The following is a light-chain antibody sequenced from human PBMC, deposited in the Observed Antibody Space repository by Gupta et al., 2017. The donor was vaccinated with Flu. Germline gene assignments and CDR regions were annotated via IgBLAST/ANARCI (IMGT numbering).Light chain of an antibody. Sequence: SYVLTQPPSVSVAPGQTARITCGGNNIGSKSVHWYQQKPGQAPVLVVYDDNDRPSGIPERLSGSNSGNTATLTISRVEAGDEADYYCQVWDGSSEHGWFGTGTKVTVL. CDR2: DDN. J-gene: IGLJ1*01. CDR3: QVWDGSSEHGW. CDR1: NIGSKS. V-gene: IGLV3-21*02.